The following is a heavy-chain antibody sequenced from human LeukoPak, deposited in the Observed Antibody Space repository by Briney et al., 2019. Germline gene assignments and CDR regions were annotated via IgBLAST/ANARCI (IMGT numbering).Heavy chain of an antibody. CDR3: AREINYYDSSGYNPYNWFDP. CDR2: IHSDGSS. V-gene: IGHV3-53*01. Sequence: PGGSLRLSCAASEFPVSSNYMSWVRQAPGKGLEWVSVIHSDGSSYYADSVKGRFTISRDISKNTLYLQMNSLRAEDTAVYYCAREINYYDSSGYNPYNWFDPWGQGTLVTVSS. CDR1: EFPVSSNY. D-gene: IGHD3-22*01. J-gene: IGHJ5*02.